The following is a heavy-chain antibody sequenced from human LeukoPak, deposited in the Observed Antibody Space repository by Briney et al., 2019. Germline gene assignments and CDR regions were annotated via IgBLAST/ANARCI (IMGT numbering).Heavy chain of an antibody. J-gene: IGHJ6*02. CDR2: INHSGST. V-gene: IGHV4-34*01. CDR1: GGSFSGYY. CDR3: ARSKGSRPITMVRGVTTGPLYYYYGMDV. D-gene: IGHD3-10*01. Sequence: PSETLSLTCAVYGGSFSGYYWSWIRQPPGKGLEWNGEINHSGSTNYNPSLKSRVTISVDTSKNQFSLKLSSVTAADTAVYYCARSKGSRPITMVRGVTTGPLYYYYGMDVWGQGTTVTVSS.